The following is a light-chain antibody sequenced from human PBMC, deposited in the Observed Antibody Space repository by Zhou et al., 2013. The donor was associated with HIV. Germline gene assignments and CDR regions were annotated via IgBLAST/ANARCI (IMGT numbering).Light chain of an antibody. V-gene: IGKV1-5*01. CDR3: QQYNSYCS. J-gene: IGKJ2*04. CDR1: QSVSTY. Sequence: DIQMTQSPSTLSASVGDRITITCRASQSVSTYLAWYQQRPGRAPKLLVSGASTLESGVPSRFSGSGSGTEFTLTISSLQPDDFATYYCQQYNSYCSFGQGTKLEIK. CDR2: GAS.